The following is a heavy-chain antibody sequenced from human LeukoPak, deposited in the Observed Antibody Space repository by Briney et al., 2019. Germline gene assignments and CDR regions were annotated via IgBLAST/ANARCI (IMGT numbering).Heavy chain of an antibody. CDR2: LSYDGSNK. V-gene: IGHV3-30*18. Sequence: PGRSLRISCVASGFTFSGCDLHRGRREPPQGLVGGAGLSYDGSNKYYADSVKGRFTISRDNSKNTLYLQMNSLRAEDTAVYYCAKDRLEDYYYGMDVWGQGTTVTVSS. CDR1: GFTFSGCD. J-gene: IGHJ6*02. D-gene: IGHD1-1*01. CDR3: AKDRLEDYYYGMDV.